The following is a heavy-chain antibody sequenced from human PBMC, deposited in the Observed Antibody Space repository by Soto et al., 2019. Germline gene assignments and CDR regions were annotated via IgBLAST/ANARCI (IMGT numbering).Heavy chain of an antibody. CDR2: ISGSGGST. CDR1: GFTFSSYA. D-gene: IGHD1-26*01. CDR3: ARRGSGSYSDY. Sequence: EVLLLESGGGLVQPGGSLRLSCAASGFTFSSYAMRWVRQAPGKGLEWVSAISGSGGSTYYADSVKGRFTISGDNSKSPLYLQMNTLRAEDPGVYYCARRGSGSYSDYWGQGTLVTVSS. J-gene: IGHJ4*02. V-gene: IGHV3-23*01.